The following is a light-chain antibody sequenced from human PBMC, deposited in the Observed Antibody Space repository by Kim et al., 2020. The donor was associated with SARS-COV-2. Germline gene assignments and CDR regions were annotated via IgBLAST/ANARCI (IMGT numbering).Light chain of an antibody. CDR2: GNT. Sequence: QRVTISCTGSSSNIGAGYDVHWYQHLPGTAPNLLIYGNTNRPSGVPDRFSASKSGTSASLAITGLQAEDEADYYCQSYDSSLSVYVFGTGTKVTVL. CDR1: SSNIGAGYD. CDR3: QSYDSSLSVYV. J-gene: IGLJ1*01. V-gene: IGLV1-40*01.